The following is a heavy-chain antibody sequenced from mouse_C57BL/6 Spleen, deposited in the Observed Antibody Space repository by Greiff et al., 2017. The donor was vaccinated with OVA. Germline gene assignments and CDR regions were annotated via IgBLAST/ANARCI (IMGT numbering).Heavy chain of an antibody. CDR2: ISDGGSYT. CDR3: ARGEISNFAY. CDR1: GFTFSSYA. Sequence: EVQRVESGGGLVKPGGSLKLSCAASGFTFSSYAMSWVRQTPEKRLEWVATISDGGSYTYYPDNVKGRFTISRDNAKNNLYLQMSHLKSEDTAMYYCARGEISNFAYWGQGTLVTVSA. J-gene: IGHJ3*01. V-gene: IGHV5-4*01.